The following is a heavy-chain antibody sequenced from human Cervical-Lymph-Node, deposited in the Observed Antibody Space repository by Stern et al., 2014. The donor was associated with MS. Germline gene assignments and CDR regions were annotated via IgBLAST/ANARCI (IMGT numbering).Heavy chain of an antibody. D-gene: IGHD3-10*01. CDR1: GGSVSSGSHY. CDR2: IFDRGST. CDR3: ARHGYSGSGSVFEGLGF. Sequence: QLVESGPGLVKPSETLSVTCSVSGGSVSSGSHYWAWLRQPPGKRLEWIGSIFDRGSTYLNPSLKGRVTILVDTSENQFSLRLSSVNASDTAVYYCARHGYSGSGSVFEGLGFWGQGTLVAVSS. J-gene: IGHJ4*02. V-gene: IGHV4-39*01.